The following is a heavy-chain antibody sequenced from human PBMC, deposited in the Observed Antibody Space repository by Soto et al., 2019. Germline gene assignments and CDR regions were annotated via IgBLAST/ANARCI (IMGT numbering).Heavy chain of an antibody. Sequence: QVQLVQSGAEVKKPGSSVKVSCKVSGGTFSSHSINWVRQAPGQGPEWMGGIIPIFGTENYAQKFQGRVTITADDSTSTAYMELSSLPSEDTALYYCSTSVYCSTTRCYYYYGLDVWGQGTTVIVSS. V-gene: IGHV1-69*01. D-gene: IGHD2-2*01. CDR3: STSVYCSTTRCYYYYGLDV. J-gene: IGHJ6*02. CDR2: IIPIFGTE. CDR1: GGTFSSHS.